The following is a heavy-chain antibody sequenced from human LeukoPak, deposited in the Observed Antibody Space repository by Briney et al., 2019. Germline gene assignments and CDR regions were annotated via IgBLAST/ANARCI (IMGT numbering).Heavy chain of an antibody. CDR2: IWYDGSKK. CDR3: ARSVLSPVLQDFDY. J-gene: IGHJ4*02. CDR1: GFLLSRYW. V-gene: IGHV3-33*07. Sequence: PGGSLRLSCAASGFLLSRYWMSWIRQAPGKGLEWVAVIWYDGSKKYYADSVKGRFTISRDDSKNTLYLQMNSLRVEDTAVYYCARSVLSPVLQDFDYWGQGTLVTVSS. D-gene: IGHD5-24*01.